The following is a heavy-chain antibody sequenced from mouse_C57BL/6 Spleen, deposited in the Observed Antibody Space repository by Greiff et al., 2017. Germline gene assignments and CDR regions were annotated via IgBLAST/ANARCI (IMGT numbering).Heavy chain of an antibody. CDR3: AREGLYYDYDGYFDV. D-gene: IGHD2-4*01. CDR1: GYTFPDYY. V-gene: IGHV1-19*01. CDR2: INPYNGGT. J-gene: IGHJ1*03. Sequence: VQLQQSGPVLVKPGASVKMSCKASGYTFPDYYMNWVKQSHGKSLEWIGVINPYNGGTSYNQKFKGKATLTVDKSSSTAYMELNSLTSEDSAVYYWAREGLYYDYDGYFDVWGTGTTVTVSS.